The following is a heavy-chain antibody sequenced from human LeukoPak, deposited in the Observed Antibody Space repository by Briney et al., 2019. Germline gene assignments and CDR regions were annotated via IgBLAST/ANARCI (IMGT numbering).Heavy chain of an antibody. CDR1: GFLFSGHY. CDR3: AKAVVAADSFEY. J-gene: IGHJ4*02. Sequence: GGSLRLSCAASGFLFSGHYMNWVRQAPGKGLEWVANIDQHGTEKQYVESVKGRFTISRDNTKNSVYLQMDNLRVEDTAVYYRAKAVVAADSFEYWGQGTQVTVSS. D-gene: IGHD2-15*01. CDR2: IDQHGTEK. V-gene: IGHV3-7*01.